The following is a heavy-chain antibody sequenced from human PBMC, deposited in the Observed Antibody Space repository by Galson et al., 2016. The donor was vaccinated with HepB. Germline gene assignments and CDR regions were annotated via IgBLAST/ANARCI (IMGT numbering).Heavy chain of an antibody. CDR2: ISWDDGK. CDR1: GFSLPSSGLG. Sequence: PALVKPTQTLTLSCTFSGFSLPSSGLGVGWIRQPPGKALEWLALISWDDGKRYSPSLKRRLSITKDTSKNLVVLTMTDVDPVDTATYYCARVLDYNSVWGGFDYWGQGTLVTVSS. J-gene: IGHJ4*02. CDR3: ARVLDYNSVWGGFDY. V-gene: IGHV2-5*02. D-gene: IGHD3-16*01.